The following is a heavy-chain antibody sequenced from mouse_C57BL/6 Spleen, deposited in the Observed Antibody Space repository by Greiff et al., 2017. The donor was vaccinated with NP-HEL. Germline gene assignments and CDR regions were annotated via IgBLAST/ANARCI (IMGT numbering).Heavy chain of an antibody. CDR1: GFTFSDYY. Sequence: EVQVVESEGGLVQPGSSMKLSCTASGFTFSDYYMAWVRQVPEKGLEWVANINYDGSSTYYLDSLKSRFIISSDNAKNILYLQMSSLKSEDTATYYCARDRPLIYYGNWYFDVWGTGTTVTVSS. J-gene: IGHJ1*03. D-gene: IGHD2-1*01. CDR3: ARDRPLIYYGNWYFDV. V-gene: IGHV5-16*01. CDR2: INYDGSST.